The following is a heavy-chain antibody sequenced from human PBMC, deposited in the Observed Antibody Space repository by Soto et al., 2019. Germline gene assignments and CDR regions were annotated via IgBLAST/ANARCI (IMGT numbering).Heavy chain of an antibody. CDR1: GGSISSYY. CDR3: AAGGYCSGGSCYSGYYYYYYYMDV. D-gene: IGHD2-15*01. Sequence: SETLSLTCTVSGGSISSYYWSWIRQPPGKGLEWIGYIYYSGSTNYNPSLKSRVTISVDTSKNQFSLKLSSVTAADTAVYYCAAGGYCSGGSCYSGYYYYYYYMDVWGKGTTVTVSS. V-gene: IGHV4-59*01. J-gene: IGHJ6*03. CDR2: IYYSGST.